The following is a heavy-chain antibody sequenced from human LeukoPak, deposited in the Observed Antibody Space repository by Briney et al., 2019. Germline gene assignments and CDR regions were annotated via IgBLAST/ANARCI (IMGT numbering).Heavy chain of an antibody. J-gene: IGHJ4*02. CDR3: AREVRGHYYDSSGYYYDY. Sequence: GGSLRLSCAASGFDFSDYYMSWIRQAPGKGLEWVSHISNSGSTKYYADSVKGRFTISRDNAKYSLYLQMHSLRAEDTAVYYCAREVRGHYYDSSGYYYDYWGQGTLVTVSS. CDR1: GFDFSDYY. CDR2: ISNSGSTK. D-gene: IGHD3-22*01. V-gene: IGHV3-11*01.